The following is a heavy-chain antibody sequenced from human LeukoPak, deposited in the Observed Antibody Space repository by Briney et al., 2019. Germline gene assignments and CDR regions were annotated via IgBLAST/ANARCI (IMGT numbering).Heavy chain of an antibody. CDR1: GGSISSYY. CDR3: ARHQGRYCSSTSCYAFDI. J-gene: IGHJ3*02. Sequence: KPSETLSLTCTVSGGSISSYYWSWIRQPPGKGLEWIGCIYYSGSTNYNPSLKSRVTISVDTSKNQFSLKLSSVTAADTAVYYCARHQGRYCSSTSCYAFDIWGQGTMVTVSS. D-gene: IGHD2-2*01. V-gene: IGHV4-59*08. CDR2: IYYSGST.